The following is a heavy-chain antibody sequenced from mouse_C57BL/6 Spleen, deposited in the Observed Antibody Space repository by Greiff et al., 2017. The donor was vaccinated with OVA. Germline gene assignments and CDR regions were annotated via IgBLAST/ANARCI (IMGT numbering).Heavy chain of an antibody. D-gene: IGHD1-1*01. Sequence: VQLVESGAELVRPGASVTLSCKASGYTFTDYEMHWVKQTPVHGLEWIGAIDPETGGTAYNQKFKGKAILTADKSSSTAYMELRSLTSEDSAVYYCTSSYYGSSPFDYWGQGTTLTVSS. J-gene: IGHJ2*01. CDR3: TSSYYGSSPFDY. V-gene: IGHV1-15*01. CDR2: IDPETGGT. CDR1: GYTFTDYE.